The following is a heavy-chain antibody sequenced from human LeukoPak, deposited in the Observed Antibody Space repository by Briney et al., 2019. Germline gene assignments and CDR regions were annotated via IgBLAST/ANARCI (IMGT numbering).Heavy chain of an antibody. V-gene: IGHV3-23*01. J-gene: IGHJ4*02. D-gene: IGHD4-17*01. Sequence: GGSLRLSCEASGFTFSSYAMSWVRQAPGKGLECVSLISGSGGSTYYADSVVGRFAISRDNSKNTLYLQMNSLRADDTAVYFCAKERQTGDYFTSDYWGQGTLVTVSS. CDR2: ISGSGGST. CDR1: GFTFSSYA. CDR3: AKERQTGDYFTSDY.